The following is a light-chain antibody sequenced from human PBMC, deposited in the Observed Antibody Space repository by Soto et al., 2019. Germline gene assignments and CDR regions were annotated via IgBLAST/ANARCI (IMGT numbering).Light chain of an antibody. J-gene: IGKJ4*01. Sequence: IQLTQSPSSLSASVGDRVTITCRASQDIAIYLAWYQQKPGEAPKLLIYAASTLYGGVPSRFSGSVSAPDFALPITSLQAEDFATYYCQQLRMYPSTFGGGTKVEIK. V-gene: IGKV1-9*01. CDR2: AAS. CDR1: QDIAIY. CDR3: QQLRMYPST.